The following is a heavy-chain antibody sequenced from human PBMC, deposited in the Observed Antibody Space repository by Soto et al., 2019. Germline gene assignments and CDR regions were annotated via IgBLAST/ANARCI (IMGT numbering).Heavy chain of an antibody. D-gene: IGHD2-8*01. V-gene: IGHV3-30*18. CDR1: GFTFSRYG. CDR3: AKGFLSGGYCANGVCYHFDY. CDR2: MSYDGNNK. J-gene: IGHJ4*02. Sequence: GGSLRLSCAASGFTFSRYGMHWVRQAPGKGLEWVAVMSYDGNNKYYADSVKGRFTVSRDNSRNTQYLQMNSLKVEDSAVYFCAKGFLSGGYCANGVCYHFDYWGQGT.